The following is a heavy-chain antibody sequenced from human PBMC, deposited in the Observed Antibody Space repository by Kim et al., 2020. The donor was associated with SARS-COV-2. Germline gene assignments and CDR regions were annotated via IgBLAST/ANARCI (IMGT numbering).Heavy chain of an antibody. J-gene: IGHJ4*02. D-gene: IGHD6-19*01. CDR1: GFTFSSYS. Sequence: GGSLRLSCAASGFTFSSYSMNWVRQAPGKGLEWVSYISSSSSTIYYADSVKGRFTISRDNAKNSLYLQMNSLRDEDTAVYYCATVNRYSSGWRADYWGQGTLVTVSS. CDR2: ISSSSSTI. CDR3: ATVNRYSSGWRADY. V-gene: IGHV3-48*02.